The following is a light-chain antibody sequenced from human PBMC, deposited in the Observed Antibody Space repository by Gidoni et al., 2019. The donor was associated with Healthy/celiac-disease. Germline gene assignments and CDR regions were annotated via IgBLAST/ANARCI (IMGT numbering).Light chain of an antibody. CDR2: AAS. Sequence: DIQLTQSPSFLSASVGDRVTITCRASQGISSYLAWYQQTPGKAPKLLIYAASTLQSGVPSRFSGSGSGTEFTLTISSLQPEDFATYYCQQLNSYPFTFGRGTKVDIK. CDR1: QGISSY. CDR3: QQLNSYPFT. J-gene: IGKJ3*01. V-gene: IGKV1-9*01.